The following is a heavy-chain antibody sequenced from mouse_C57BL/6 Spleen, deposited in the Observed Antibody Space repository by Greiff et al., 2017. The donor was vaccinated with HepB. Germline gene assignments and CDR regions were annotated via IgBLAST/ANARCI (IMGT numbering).Heavy chain of an antibody. Sequence: EVKLQESGPGLVKPSQSLSLTCSVTGYSITSGYYWNWIRQFPGNKLEWMGYISYDGSNNYNPSLKNRISITRDTSKNQFFLKLNSVTTEDTATYYWARGWFLDYWGQGTTLTVSS. J-gene: IGHJ2*01. CDR2: ISYDGSN. D-gene: IGHD2-3*01. CDR3: ARGWFLDY. CDR1: GYSITSGYY. V-gene: IGHV3-6*01.